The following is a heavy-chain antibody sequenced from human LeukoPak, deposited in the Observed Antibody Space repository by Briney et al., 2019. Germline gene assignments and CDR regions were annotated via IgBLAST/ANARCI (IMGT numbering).Heavy chain of an antibody. CDR1: GYTFTSYG. CDR3: ARGSAVGATDRSAFDI. Sequence: ASVRVSCKASGYTFTSYGISWVRQAPGQGLEWMGWISAYNGNTNYAQKLQGRVTMTTDTSTSTAYMGLRSLRSDDTAVYYCARGSAVGATDRSAFDIWGQGTMVTVSS. V-gene: IGHV1-18*01. J-gene: IGHJ3*02. D-gene: IGHD1-26*01. CDR2: ISAYNGNT.